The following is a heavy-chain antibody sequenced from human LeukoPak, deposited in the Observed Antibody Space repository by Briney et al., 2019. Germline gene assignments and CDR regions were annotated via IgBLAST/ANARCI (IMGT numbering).Heavy chain of an antibody. CDR2: NYSGGST. J-gene: IGHJ3*02. CDR3: ARAPMVDDAFDI. D-gene: IGHD4/OR15-4a*01. CDR1: GFTVSSNY. Sequence: GGSLRLSCAASGFTVSSNYMSWVRQAPGKGLEWVSVNYSGGSTYYTDSVKGRFTISRDNSKNTLYLQMNSLRAEDTAVYYCARAPMVDDAFDIWGQGTMVTVSS. V-gene: IGHV3-53*01.